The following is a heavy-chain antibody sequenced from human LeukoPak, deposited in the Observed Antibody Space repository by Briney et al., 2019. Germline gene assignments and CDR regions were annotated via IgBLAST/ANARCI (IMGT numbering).Heavy chain of an antibody. D-gene: IGHD3-9*01. CDR1: GGTFSSYT. V-gene: IGHV1-69*02. Sequence: GSSVKVSCKASGGTFSSYTISWVRQAPGQGLEWMGRIIPILGIASYAQKFQGGVTITADKSTSTAYMELSSLRSEDTAVYYCARHYDILTGLHYWGQGTLVTVSS. CDR3: ARHYDILTGLHY. J-gene: IGHJ4*02. CDR2: IIPILGIA.